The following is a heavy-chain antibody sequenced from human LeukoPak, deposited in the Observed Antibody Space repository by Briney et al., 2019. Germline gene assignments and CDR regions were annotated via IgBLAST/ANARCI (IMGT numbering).Heavy chain of an antibody. CDR3: AREVGPFDP. V-gene: IGHV3-64*01. CDR1: GFTFSSYA. Sequence: GGSLRLSCAASGFTFSSYAMHWVRQAPGKGLEYVSAISSNGGSTYYANSVKGRFTISRDNSKNTLYLQMGSLRAEDMAVYYCAREVGPFDPWGQGTLVTVSS. CDR2: ISSNGGST. J-gene: IGHJ5*02.